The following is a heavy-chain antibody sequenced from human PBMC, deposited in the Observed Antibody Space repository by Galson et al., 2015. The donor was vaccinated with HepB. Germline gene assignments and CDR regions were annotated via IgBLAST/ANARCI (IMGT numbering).Heavy chain of an antibody. V-gene: IGHV4-34*01. J-gene: IGHJ4*02. CDR1: GGSFSGYY. Sequence: SETLSLTCAVYGGSFSGYYWSWIRQPPGKGLEWIGEINHSGSTNYNPSLKSRVTISVDTSKNQFSLKLSSVTAADTAVYYCARRRRYCSGGSCYSPGFFDYWGQGTLVTVSS. D-gene: IGHD2-15*01. CDR3: ARRRRYCSGGSCYSPGFFDY. CDR2: INHSGST.